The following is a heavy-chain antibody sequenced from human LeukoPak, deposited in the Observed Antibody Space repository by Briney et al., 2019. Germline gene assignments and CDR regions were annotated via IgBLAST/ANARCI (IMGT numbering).Heavy chain of an antibody. J-gene: IGHJ6*02. CDR3: ARESHVDYYYGMDV. Sequence: GGSLRLSCAASGFTFSSYSVIWARQAPGKGLEWVSYVSSSGTTTYYADSVKGRFTISRDNGKNLVSLQMNSLRAEDTAVYYCARESHVDYYYGMDVWGQGTTVTVSS. V-gene: IGHV3-48*01. CDR2: VSSSGTTT. D-gene: IGHD3-10*02. CDR1: GFTFSSYS.